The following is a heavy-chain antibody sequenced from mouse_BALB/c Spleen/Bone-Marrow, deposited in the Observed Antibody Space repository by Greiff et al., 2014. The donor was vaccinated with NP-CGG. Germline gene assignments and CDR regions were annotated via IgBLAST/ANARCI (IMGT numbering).Heavy chain of an antibody. D-gene: IGHD2-2*01. CDR3: IREGIYFGYDVPMDY. V-gene: IGHV1-15*01. J-gene: IGHJ4*01. CDR1: GYKFTDYE. Sequence: SGAELVRPGASVTLSCKASGYKFTDYEMHWVKQTPVHGLEWIGSIDPETGGTAYNQNFKGKATLTADRSSTTAYMELRSLTSEDSAVYYCIREGIYFGYDVPMDYWGQGTSVTVSS. CDR2: IDPETGGT.